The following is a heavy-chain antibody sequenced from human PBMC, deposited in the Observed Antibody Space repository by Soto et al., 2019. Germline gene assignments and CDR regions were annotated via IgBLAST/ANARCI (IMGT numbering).Heavy chain of an antibody. V-gene: IGHV3-23*01. D-gene: IGHD1-26*01. CDR1: GFTFSSYA. J-gene: IGHJ6*02. Sequence: GGSLRLSCAASGFTFSSYAMNWVRQAPGKGLEWVSTISGSGGSTYYADSVKGRFTISRDNSKSTLYLQMNSLRTEDTAIYYCASVASTSYHAYGLDVWGQGTTVTVSS. CDR3: ASVASTSYHAYGLDV. CDR2: ISGSGGST.